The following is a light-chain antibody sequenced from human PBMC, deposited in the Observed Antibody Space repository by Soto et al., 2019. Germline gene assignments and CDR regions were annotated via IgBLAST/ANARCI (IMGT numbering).Light chain of an antibody. CDR3: LQHTNFPLT. CDR2: DAS. Sequence: DIQMTQSPSAMSASVGARVTITCRASQGISNHLVWFQQRPGKVPKRLIYDASSLQTGVPSRFSGSGSGTDLTITISSLQPEDCETYDCLQHTNFPLTFGQGTRLEIK. V-gene: IGKV1-17*03. J-gene: IGKJ5*01. CDR1: QGISNH.